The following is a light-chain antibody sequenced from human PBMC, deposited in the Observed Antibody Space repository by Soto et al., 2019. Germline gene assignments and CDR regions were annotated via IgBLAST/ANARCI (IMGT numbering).Light chain of an antibody. CDR3: AAWDDTVRSYV. CDR2: RDN. CDR1: ISNIGTNY. V-gene: IGLV1-47*01. Sequence: QSVLTQPPSVSGTPGQRGTISCSGGISNIGTNYVHWFQQLPGTAPKVLSNRDNQRPSGGPDRFSGSKSGTSASLAISGLQSEDEDEYYCAAWDDTVRSYVFGTGTKLTVL. J-gene: IGLJ1*01.